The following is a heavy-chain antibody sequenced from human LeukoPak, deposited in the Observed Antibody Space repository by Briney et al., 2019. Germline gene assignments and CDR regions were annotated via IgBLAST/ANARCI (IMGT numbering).Heavy chain of an antibody. Sequence: PSETLSLTCTVSGGSISSYYWSWIRQPPGKGPEWIGYIYYSGSTNYNPSLKSRVTISVDTSKNQFSLKLSSVTAADTAVYYCARGLRDYDFWSGYYTVYFDYWGQGTLVTVSS. CDR2: IYYSGST. CDR3: ARGLRDYDFWSGYYTVYFDY. D-gene: IGHD3-3*01. J-gene: IGHJ4*02. V-gene: IGHV4-59*08. CDR1: GGSISSYY.